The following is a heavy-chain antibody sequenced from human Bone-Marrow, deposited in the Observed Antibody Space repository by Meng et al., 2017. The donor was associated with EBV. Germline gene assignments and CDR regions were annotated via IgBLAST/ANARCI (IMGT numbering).Heavy chain of an antibody. CDR2: IYHSGST. CDR3: AKIGGVGADWFDP. V-gene: IGHV4-30-2*01. D-gene: IGHD3-3*01. CDR1: NVSISSGDYS. J-gene: IGHJ5*02. Sequence: QLQLQESGSGLVKPSQTLSLTCAVSNVSISSGDYSWSWIRQPPGKGLEWIGYIYHSGSTYYNPFLKSRVTISVDRSKNHFSLRLSSVTAADTAVYYCAKIGGVGADWFDPWGQGTLVTVSS.